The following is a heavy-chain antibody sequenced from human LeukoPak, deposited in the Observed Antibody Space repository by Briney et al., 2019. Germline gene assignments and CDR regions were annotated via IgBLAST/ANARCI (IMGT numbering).Heavy chain of an antibody. CDR1: GFTFSTYW. D-gene: IGHD3-22*01. CDR2: IIQDGSEK. CDR3: AKPYYYDSSGDYYYYGMDV. Sequence: QPGGSLRLSCTAFGFTFSTYWMSWVRQAPGKGLEWVANIIQDGSEKYYVDSVKGRFTISRDNSKNTLYPQMNSLRAEDTAVYYCAKPYYYDSSGDYYYYGMDVWGQGTTVTVSS. V-gene: IGHV3-7*02. J-gene: IGHJ6*02.